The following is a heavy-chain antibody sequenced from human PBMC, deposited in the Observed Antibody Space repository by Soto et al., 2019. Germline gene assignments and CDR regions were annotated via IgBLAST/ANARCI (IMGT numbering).Heavy chain of an antibody. CDR1: GFTFSSYW. D-gene: IGHD7-27*01. Sequence: GGSLRLSCAASGFTFSSYWMSWVRQAPGKGLEWVANIKQDGSNKNYVDSVRGRFTISRDNAKSSLSLQMNSLRADDTAIYYCARPKGVPGDLLDYWGQGTRVTVSS. CDR2: IKQDGSNK. J-gene: IGHJ4*02. CDR3: ARPKGVPGDLLDY. V-gene: IGHV3-7*01.